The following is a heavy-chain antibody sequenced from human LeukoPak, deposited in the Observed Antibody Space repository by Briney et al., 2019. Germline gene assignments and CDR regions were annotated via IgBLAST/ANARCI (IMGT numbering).Heavy chain of an antibody. J-gene: IGHJ6*03. D-gene: IGHD3-3*01. V-gene: IGHV4-39*01. CDR2: IYYSGST. CDR3: ARGHREKFWSGYSPYYYYYMDV. Sequence: SETLSLTCTVSGGSISSSSYYWGWIRQPPGKGLEWIGSIYYSGSTYYNPSLKSRVTISVDTSKNQFSLKLSSVTAADTAVYYCARGHREKFWSGYSPYYYYYMDVWGKGTTVTVSS. CDR1: GGSISSSSYY.